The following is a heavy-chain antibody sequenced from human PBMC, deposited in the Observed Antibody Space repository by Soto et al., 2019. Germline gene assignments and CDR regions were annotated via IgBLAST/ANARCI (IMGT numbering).Heavy chain of an antibody. D-gene: IGHD2-2*01. V-gene: IGHV3-30-3*01. CDR2: ISYDGSNK. Sequence: GSLRLSCAASGFTFSSYAMHWVRQAPGKGLEWVAVISYDGSNKYYADSVKGRFTISRDNSKNTLYLQMNSLRAEDTAVYYCAREFSSLRAPANWGQGTLVTVSS. CDR1: GFTFSSYA. CDR3: AREFSSLRAPAN. J-gene: IGHJ4*02.